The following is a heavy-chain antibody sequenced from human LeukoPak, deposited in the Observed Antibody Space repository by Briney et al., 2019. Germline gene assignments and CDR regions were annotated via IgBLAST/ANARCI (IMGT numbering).Heavy chain of an antibody. CDR2: INHSGST. D-gene: IGHD3-10*01. J-gene: IGHJ4*02. CDR3: ARRGALERFGEIRY. V-gene: IGHV4-39*07. CDR1: GGSISSSNYY. Sequence: SETLSLTCTVSGGSISSSNYYWGWIRQPPGKGLEWIGEINHSGSTNYNPSLKSRVTISVDTSKNQFSLKLSSVTAADTAVYYCARRGALERFGEIRYWGQGTLVTVSS.